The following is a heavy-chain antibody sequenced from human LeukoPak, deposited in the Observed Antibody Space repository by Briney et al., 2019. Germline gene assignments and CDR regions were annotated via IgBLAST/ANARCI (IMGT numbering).Heavy chain of an antibody. V-gene: IGHV3-30*04. D-gene: IGHD3-9*01. CDR2: ISYDGSNK. J-gene: IGHJ3*02. CDR3: AKDWHVLRYFDWPEADAFDI. CDR1: GFTFSSYA. Sequence: PGRSLRLSCAASGFTFSSYAMHWVRQAPGKGLEWVAVISYDGSNKYYADSVKGRFTISRDNSKNTLYLQMNSLRAEDTAVYYCAKDWHVLRYFDWPEADAFDIWGQGTMVTVSS.